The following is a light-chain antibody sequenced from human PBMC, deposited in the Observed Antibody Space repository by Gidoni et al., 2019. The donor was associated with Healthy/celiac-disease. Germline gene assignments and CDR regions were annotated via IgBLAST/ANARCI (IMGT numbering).Light chain of an antibody. V-gene: IGLV3-1*01. CDR1: KLGDKY. CDR2: QDS. J-gene: IGLJ2*01. CDR3: QAWDSSTASVV. Sequence: SYELPQPPSESVSPGQTASITCSGDKLGDKYACWYQQKPGQSPVLVIYQDSKRPSGIPERFSGSNSGNTATLTISGTQAMDEADYYCQAWDSSTASVVFGGGTKLTVL.